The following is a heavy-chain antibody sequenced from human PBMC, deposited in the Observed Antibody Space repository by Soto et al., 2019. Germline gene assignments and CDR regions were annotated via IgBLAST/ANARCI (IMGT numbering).Heavy chain of an antibody. V-gene: IGHV3-7*01. J-gene: IGHJ4*02. CDR3: AREGEVVATTSFDY. CDR2: IKQDGSEK. CDR1: GFTFSSYW. Sequence: GGSLRLSCAASGFTFSSYWMSWVRQAPGKGLEWVANIKQDGSEKYYVDSVKGRFTISRDNAKNSLYLQMNSLRAEDTAVYYCAREGEVVATTSFDYWGQGTLVTVSS. D-gene: IGHD5-12*01.